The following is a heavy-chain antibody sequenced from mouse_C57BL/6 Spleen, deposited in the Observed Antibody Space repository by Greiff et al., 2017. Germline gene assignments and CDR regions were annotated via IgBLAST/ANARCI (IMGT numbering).Heavy chain of an antibody. Sequence: LVESGAELVRPGASVTLSCKASGYTFTDYEMHWVKQTPVHGLEWIGAIDPETGGTAYNQKFKGKAILTADKSSSTAYMELRSLTSEDSAVYYCTRGWDSSGYHFDYWGQGTTLTVSS. J-gene: IGHJ2*01. D-gene: IGHD3-2*02. CDR2: IDPETGGT. CDR1: GYTFTDYE. CDR3: TRGWDSSGYHFDY. V-gene: IGHV1-15*01.